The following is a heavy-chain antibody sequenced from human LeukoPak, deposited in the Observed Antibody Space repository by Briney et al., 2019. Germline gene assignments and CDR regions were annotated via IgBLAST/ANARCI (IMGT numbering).Heavy chain of an antibody. CDR1: GFTFSIYG. D-gene: IGHD3-10*01. Sequence: GGSLRLSCAASGFTFSIYGIHWVRQAPGKGLEWVSSISSSSSYIYYADSVKGRFTISRDNAKNSLYLQMNSLRAEDTAVYYCARDPDPQLYYYAPWGQGTLVTVSS. CDR2: ISSSSSYI. V-gene: IGHV3-21*01. CDR3: ARDPDPQLYYYAP. J-gene: IGHJ5*02.